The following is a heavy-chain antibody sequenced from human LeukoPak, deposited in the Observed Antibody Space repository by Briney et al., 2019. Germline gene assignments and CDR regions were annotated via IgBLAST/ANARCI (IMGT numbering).Heavy chain of an antibody. CDR2: ISSSGSTI. Sequence: GGSLRLSCAASGFTFSSYSMNWVRQAPGKGLEWVSYISSSGSTIYYADSVKGRFALSRDNAKNSLYLQMNSLRAEDTAVYYCARDHHRRLYDSQARNTFDIWGQGTMVTVSS. V-gene: IGHV3-48*01. CDR1: GFTFSSYS. J-gene: IGHJ3*02. CDR3: ARDHHRRLYDSQARNTFDI. D-gene: IGHD3-22*01.